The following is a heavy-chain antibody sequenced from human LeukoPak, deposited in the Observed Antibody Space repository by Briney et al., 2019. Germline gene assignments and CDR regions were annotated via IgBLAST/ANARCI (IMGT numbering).Heavy chain of an antibody. J-gene: IGHJ3*02. CDR3: ASRAKLYSGSGSPGDAFEI. D-gene: IGHD3-10*01. V-gene: IGHV4-61*01. CDR1: GGSVTSVTYY. CDR2: VYNSGST. Sequence: SETLSLTCTVSGGSVTSVTYYWSWIRQPPGKGLEWIGYVYNSGSTNCNPSLKSRVTISVDTSKNKFSLKLTSVTAADTAVYFCASRAKLYSGSGSPGDAFEIWGQGTMVTVSS.